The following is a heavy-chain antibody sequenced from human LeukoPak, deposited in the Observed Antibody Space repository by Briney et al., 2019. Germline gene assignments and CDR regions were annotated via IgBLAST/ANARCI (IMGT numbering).Heavy chain of an antibody. J-gene: IGHJ4*02. D-gene: IGHD5-18*01. V-gene: IGHV4-34*01. CDR3: ARGGYSYLFDY. CDR2: INHSGST. Sequence: SENLSLTCAVYGGSFSGYYWSWIRQPPGKGLGWIGEINHSGSTNYNPSLKSRVTISVDTSKNQFSLKLSSVTAADTAVYYCARGGYSYLFDYWGQGTLVTVSS. CDR1: GGSFSGYY.